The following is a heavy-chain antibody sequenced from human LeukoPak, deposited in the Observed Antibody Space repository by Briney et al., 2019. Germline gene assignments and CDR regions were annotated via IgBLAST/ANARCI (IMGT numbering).Heavy chain of an antibody. V-gene: IGHV1-2*06. CDR1: AYSFTGYF. D-gene: IGHD3-3*01. CDR2: INPDTGDT. CDR3: AKASRTIFGVVIVVGRPSDAFDV. J-gene: IGHJ3*01. Sequence: ASVKVSCKAPAYSFTGYFLHWVRQAPGQGLEWMGRINPDTGDTNYAQKFQGRVTMTRDTSISTAYMELTSLRSDDTAMYYCAKASRTIFGVVIVVGRPSDAFDVWGQGTMVTVSS.